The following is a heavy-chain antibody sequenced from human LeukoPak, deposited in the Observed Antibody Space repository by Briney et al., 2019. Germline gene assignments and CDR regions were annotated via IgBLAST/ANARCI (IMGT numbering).Heavy chain of an antibody. J-gene: IGHJ4*02. Sequence: GGSLRLSCAASGFTFSSNAMSWVRQAPGKGLEWVSGISHSGSDTHYADSVKGRFTISRDNAKNSLYLQMNSLRAEDTAVYYCARDYRSTFDYWGQGTLVTVSS. CDR1: GFTFSSNA. D-gene: IGHD1-26*01. V-gene: IGHV3-23*01. CDR2: ISHSGSDT. CDR3: ARDYRSTFDY.